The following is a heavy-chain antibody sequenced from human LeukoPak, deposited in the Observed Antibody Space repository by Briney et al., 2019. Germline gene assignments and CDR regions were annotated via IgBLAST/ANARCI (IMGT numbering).Heavy chain of an antibody. CDR1: GFTFSDYA. CDR2: INSGSYCM. CDR3: ARSKVGVNPVPDY. J-gene: IGHJ4*02. V-gene: IGHV3-21*01. Sequence: PGGSLRLSCAASGFTFSDYAMKWIRQAPGKGLEWVSTINSGSYCMYYANSVKGRFTISRDNAKNSLVLEMNSLRVDDSAVYYCARSKVGVNPVPDYWGQGTLVTVSS. D-gene: IGHD1-26*01.